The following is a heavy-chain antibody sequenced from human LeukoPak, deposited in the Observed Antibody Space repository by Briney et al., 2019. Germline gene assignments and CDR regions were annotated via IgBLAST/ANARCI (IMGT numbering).Heavy chain of an antibody. CDR3: AKDQIPMYDSSGYFDY. CDR2: ISWNSGSI. V-gene: IGHV3-9*01. D-gene: IGHD3-22*01. J-gene: IGHJ4*02. Sequence: GGSRRLSCAASGFTFDDYAMHWVRQAPGKGLEWVSGISWNSGSIGYADSVRGRFTISRDNAKNSLYLQMNSLRAEDTALYYCAKDQIPMYDSSGYFDYWGQGTLVTVSS. CDR1: GFTFDDYA.